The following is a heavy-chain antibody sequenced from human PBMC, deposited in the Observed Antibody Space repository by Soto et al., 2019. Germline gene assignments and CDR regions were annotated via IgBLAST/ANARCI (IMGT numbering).Heavy chain of an antibody. Sequence: ASVKVSCKASGYTFTSYDINWVRQATGQGLEWMGWMDPNSGNTGYAQKFQGRVTMTRNTSISRAYMELSSLRSEDTAVYYCARGDVDTAMGGDGMDAWGQGTTVTVSS. V-gene: IGHV1-8*01. D-gene: IGHD5-18*01. CDR3: ARGDVDTAMGGDGMDA. CDR1: GYTFTSYD. J-gene: IGHJ6*02. CDR2: MDPNSGNT.